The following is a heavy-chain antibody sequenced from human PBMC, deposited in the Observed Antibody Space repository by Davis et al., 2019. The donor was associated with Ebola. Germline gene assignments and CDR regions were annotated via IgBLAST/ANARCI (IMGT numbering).Heavy chain of an antibody. V-gene: IGHV3-7*01. CDR3: AGMGDFGSGFYYYYGLDV. Sequence: GESLKISCAASGFTFSSYWMSWVRQAPGKGLEWVANIKQDGSEKYYVDSVKGRFTISRDNAKNSLYLQLNTLRAENSAVYYCAGMGDFGSGFYYYYGLDVWGQGTTVTVSS. D-gene: IGHD3-3*01. J-gene: IGHJ6*02. CDR2: IKQDGSEK. CDR1: GFTFSSYW.